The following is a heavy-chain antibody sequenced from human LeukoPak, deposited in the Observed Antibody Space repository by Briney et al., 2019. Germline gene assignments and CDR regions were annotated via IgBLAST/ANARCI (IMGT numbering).Heavy chain of an antibody. CDR3: AGEGAFSEADSSTFSLDY. D-gene: IGHD2-2*01. Sequence: ASVKVSCKASGYTFTGYYMHWVRQAPGQGLEWMGWINPNSGVTNYAQKFQGRVTMTRDTSISTAYMELSRLRSDDTAVYYCAGEGAFSEADSSTFSLDYWGQGTLVTVSS. V-gene: IGHV1-2*02. CDR1: GYTFTGYY. CDR2: INPNSGVT. J-gene: IGHJ4*02.